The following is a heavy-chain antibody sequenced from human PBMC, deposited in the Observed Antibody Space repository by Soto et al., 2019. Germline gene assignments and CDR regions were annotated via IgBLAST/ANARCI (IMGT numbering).Heavy chain of an antibody. V-gene: IGHV3-23*01. Sequence: DVQLLESGGHLVQPGGSLRLSCAASGFTFSSYAMSWVRQAPGKGLEWVSSVSAGGDMTYYSDSVKGRFTISRDNSNNVLFLQMNSLRIEDTALYYCARGDRGGSGSPASYYYYGLDVWGQGTTVTVS. CDR2: VSAGGDMT. J-gene: IGHJ6*02. CDR1: GFTFSSYA. D-gene: IGHD2-15*01. CDR3: ARGDRGGSGSPASYYYYGLDV.